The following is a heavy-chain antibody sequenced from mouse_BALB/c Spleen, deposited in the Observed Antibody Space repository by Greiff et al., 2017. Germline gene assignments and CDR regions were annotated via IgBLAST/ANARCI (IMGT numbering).Heavy chain of an antibody. D-gene: IGHD1-1*01. Sequence: EVQGVESGGGLVKPGGSLKLSCAASGFTFSSFGMHWVRQAPEKGLEWVAYISSGSSTIYYADTVKGRFTISRDNPKNTLFLQMTSLRSEDTAMYYCAREPPFTTVHYYYAMDYWGQGTSVTVSS. CDR2: ISSGSSTI. CDR3: AREPPFTTVHYYYAMDY. CDR1: GFTFSSFG. V-gene: IGHV5-17*02. J-gene: IGHJ4*01.